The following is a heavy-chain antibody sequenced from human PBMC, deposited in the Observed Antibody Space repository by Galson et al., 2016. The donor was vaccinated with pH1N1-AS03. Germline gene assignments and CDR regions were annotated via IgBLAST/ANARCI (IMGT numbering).Heavy chain of an antibody. D-gene: IGHD2-15*01. J-gene: IGHJ3*02. CDR1: GFSFRNYG. CDR3: AKAHQQKSAGPGSDAFDI. CDR2: VSFDGSNE. Sequence: SLRLSCAASGFSFRNYGMDWVRQAPGKGLEWVAGVSFDGSNEYYADSVKGRFTSSRDNSKNYLQMNSLRVEDTAVYYCAKAHQQKSAGPGSDAFDIWGQGAVVTVSS. V-gene: IGHV3-30*18.